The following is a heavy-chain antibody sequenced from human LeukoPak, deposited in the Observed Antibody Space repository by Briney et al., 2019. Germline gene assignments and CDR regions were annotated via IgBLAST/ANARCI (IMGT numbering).Heavy chain of an antibody. CDR1: GGSISSSSYY. D-gene: IGHD6-13*01. V-gene: IGHV4-39*01. CDR2: IYYSGST. Sequence: PSETLSLTCTVSGGSISSSSYYWGWIRQPPGKGLEWIGSIYYSGSTYYNPSLKSRVTISVDTSKNQFSLKLSSVTAADTAVYYCARLQQLVPFSWGQGTLVTVSS. J-gene: IGHJ4*02. CDR3: ARLQQLVPFS.